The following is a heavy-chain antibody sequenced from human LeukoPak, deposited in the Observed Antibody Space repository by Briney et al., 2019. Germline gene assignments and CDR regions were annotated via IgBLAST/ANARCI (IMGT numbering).Heavy chain of an antibody. J-gene: IGHJ3*02. CDR2: ISSSTSTI. D-gene: IGHD1-26*01. V-gene: IGHV3-48*03. CDR1: GFTFRSYE. CDR3: ARSPISRGRVGPFEI. Sequence: GGSLRLSCAASGFTFRSYEMNWVRQAPGKGLEWVSYISSSTSTIYYADSVKGRFTISRDSAKNSLYLQMNSLRAEDTAVYYCARSPISRGRVGPFEIWGQGTTVTVSS.